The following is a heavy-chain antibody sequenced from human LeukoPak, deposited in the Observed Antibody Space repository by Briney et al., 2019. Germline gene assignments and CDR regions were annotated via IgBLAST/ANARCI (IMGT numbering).Heavy chain of an antibody. CDR2: IYPGDSDT. Sequence: GESLKISCKGSGYSFTSYWIGWVRQMPGKGLEWMGIIYPGDSDTRYSPSFQGQVTISADKSISSAYLQWSSLKASDTAMHYCARQRYSSGWAPFDYWGQGTLVTVSS. V-gene: IGHV5-51*01. CDR3: ARQRYSSGWAPFDY. J-gene: IGHJ4*02. D-gene: IGHD6-19*01. CDR1: GYSFTSYW.